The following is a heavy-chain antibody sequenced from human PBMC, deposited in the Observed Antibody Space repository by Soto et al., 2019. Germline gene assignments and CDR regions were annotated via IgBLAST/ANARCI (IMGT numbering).Heavy chain of an antibody. Sequence: LRLSCAASGFTFSDYYMAWIRQAPGKGLEWVSHISSSGNRIYHADSVRGRFTISRDNAKNSLYLQMNSLRAEDTAIYYCARDLPGISTGGTNYWGQGTLVTVSS. CDR2: ISSSGNRI. V-gene: IGHV3-11*01. D-gene: IGHD6-13*01. CDR3: ARDLPGISTGGTNY. J-gene: IGHJ4*02. CDR1: GFTFSDYY.